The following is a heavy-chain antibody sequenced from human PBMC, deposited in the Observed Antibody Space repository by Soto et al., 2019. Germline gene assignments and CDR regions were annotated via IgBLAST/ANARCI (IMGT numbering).Heavy chain of an antibody. Sequence: EVQLVQSGMEVKKPGESLTIYCKASGYSFTYFWIGWVRHVPGKGLEWMGYIYPGDSDAIYSPSFQGQVTFSIDESNTTAYLQWPSLKASDTAMSFCAREDGQKEQCDFWSQGTLVTVSS. J-gene: IGHJ4*02. CDR1: GYSFTYFW. D-gene: IGHD1-26*01. CDR2: IYPGDSDA. V-gene: IGHV5-51*01. CDR3: AREDGQKEQCDF.